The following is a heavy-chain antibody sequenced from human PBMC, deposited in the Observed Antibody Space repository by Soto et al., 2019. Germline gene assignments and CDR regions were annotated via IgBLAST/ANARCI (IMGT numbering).Heavy chain of an antibody. J-gene: IGHJ4*02. Sequence: QVQLVESGGGVVQPGRSLRLSCAASGFTFSSYGMHWVRQAPGKGLEWVAVISYDGSNKYYADSVKGRFTISRDNSKNTLYLQMSSLRAEDTAVYYCAKDHGVGATDADYWGQGTLVTVSS. CDR3: AKDHGVGATDADY. D-gene: IGHD1-26*01. CDR1: GFTFSSYG. CDR2: ISYDGSNK. V-gene: IGHV3-30*18.